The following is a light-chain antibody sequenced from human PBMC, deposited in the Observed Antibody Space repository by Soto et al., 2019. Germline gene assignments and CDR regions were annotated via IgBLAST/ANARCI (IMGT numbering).Light chain of an antibody. Sequence: QSALTQPASVSGSPGQSISISCTGTGNDVGGYTYVSWYQQHPDKVPKLVIFDVNRRPSGVSDRFSGSKSDNAASLTISGLQAEDEADYYCCSYTTTTTYVFGTGIKLTVL. V-gene: IGLV2-14*03. CDR1: GNDVGGYTY. J-gene: IGLJ1*01. CDR2: DVN. CDR3: CSYTTTTTYV.